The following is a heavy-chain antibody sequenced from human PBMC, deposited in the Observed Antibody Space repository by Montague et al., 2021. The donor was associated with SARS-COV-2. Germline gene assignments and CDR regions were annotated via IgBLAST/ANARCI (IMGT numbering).Heavy chain of an antibody. CDR3: ARDTRIVGATTRLDY. CDR2: IYYSGST. CDR1: GGSISRGGYY. Sequence: TLSLTCTVSGGSISRGGYYWSWIRQHPGKGLEWIGSIYYSGSTYYNPSLKSRVTTSVDTSKNQFPMKLSSVTAADTAVYYCARDTRIVGATTRLDYWGQGTLVTVSS. D-gene: IGHD1-26*01. V-gene: IGHV4-31*03. J-gene: IGHJ4*02.